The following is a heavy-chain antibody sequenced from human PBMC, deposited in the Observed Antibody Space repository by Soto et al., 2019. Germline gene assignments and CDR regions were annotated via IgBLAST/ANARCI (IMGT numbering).Heavy chain of an antibody. V-gene: IGHV3-53*04. CDR3: ARASIAAAGSYRYYYYYMDV. Sequence: EVQLVESGGGLVQPGGSLRLSRAASGFTVSSNYMSWVRQAPGKGLEWVSVIYSGGSTYYADSVKGRFTISRHNSKNTLYLQMNSLRAEDTAVYYCARASIAAAGSYRYYYYYMDVWGKGTTVTVSS. CDR1: GFTVSSNY. J-gene: IGHJ6*03. CDR2: IYSGGST. D-gene: IGHD6-13*01.